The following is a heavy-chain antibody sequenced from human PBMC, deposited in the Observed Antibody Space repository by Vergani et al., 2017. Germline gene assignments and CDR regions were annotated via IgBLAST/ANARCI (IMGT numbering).Heavy chain of an antibody. Sequence: EVQLLESGGGLVQPGGSLRLSCAASGFTFSSYAMSWVRQAPGKGLEWVSAISGSGGRTYYADSVKGRFTIARDNAKNSLYLQMHSLRAEDTALYYWAKDMEFDWLRGGFDPWGQGTLVTVSS. CDR2: ISGSGGRT. J-gene: IGHJ5*02. CDR1: GFTFSSYA. V-gene: IGHV3-23*01. D-gene: IGHD3-9*01. CDR3: AKDMEFDWLRGGFDP.